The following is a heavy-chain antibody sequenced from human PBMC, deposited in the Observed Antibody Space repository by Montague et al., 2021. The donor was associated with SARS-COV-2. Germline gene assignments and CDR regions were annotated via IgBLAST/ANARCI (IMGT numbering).Heavy chain of an antibody. CDR3: ARASIAMVRGVTRWYFDL. V-gene: IGHV4-59*11. J-gene: IGHJ2*01. D-gene: IGHD3-10*01. Sequence: SETLSLTCAVSGGSFSNHYWSWIRQPPGNGLDWFGYIYTSGSTNYKPSLTSRITISVDTSKNQFSLKLSSVTAADTAVYYCARASIAMVRGVTRWYFDLWGRCTLVTLSS. CDR2: IYTSGST. CDR1: GGSFSNHY.